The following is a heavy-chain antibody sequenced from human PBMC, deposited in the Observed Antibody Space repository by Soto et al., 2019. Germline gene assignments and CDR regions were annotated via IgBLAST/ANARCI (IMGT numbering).Heavy chain of an antibody. V-gene: IGHV4-39*01. Sequence: PSETLSLTCTVSGGSISSSSYYWGWIRQPPGKGLEWIGSIYYSGSTYYNPSLKSRVTISVDTSKNQFSLKLSSVTAADTAVYYCARTITIFYYFDYWGKGTLVTVSS. D-gene: IGHD3-9*01. J-gene: IGHJ4*02. CDR1: GGSISSSSYY. CDR2: IYYSGST. CDR3: ARTITIFYYFDY.